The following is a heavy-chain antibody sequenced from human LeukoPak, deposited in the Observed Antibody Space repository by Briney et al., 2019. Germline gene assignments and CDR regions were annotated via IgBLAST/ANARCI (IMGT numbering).Heavy chain of an antibody. CDR3: AKSGYGDYVDY. V-gene: IGHV3-30*18. CDR2: ISYDGSNK. D-gene: IGHD4-17*01. Sequence: PGRSLRLSCAASGFTFSSYGMHWVRQAPGKGLEWVAVISYDGSNKYYADSVKGRFSISRDNSKNTLYLQMNSLRAEDTAVYYCAKSGYGDYVDYWGQGTLVTVSS. CDR1: GFTFSSYG. J-gene: IGHJ4*02.